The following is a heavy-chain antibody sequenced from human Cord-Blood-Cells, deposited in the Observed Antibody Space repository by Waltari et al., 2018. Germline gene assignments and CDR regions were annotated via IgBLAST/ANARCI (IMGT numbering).Heavy chain of an antibody. D-gene: IGHD3-10*01. V-gene: IGHV4-39*01. J-gene: IGHJ4*02. CDR3: ARQEIALVQGVIIDY. CDR1: GGPISSSSYY. Sequence: QLQLQESGPGLVKPSETLHLTCTVSGGPISSSSYYWGWIRQPPGKGLEWMGSIYYSGGTYYNPSLKSRVTISVDTSKNQFSLKLSSVTAADTAVYYCARQEIALVQGVIIDYWGQGTLVTVSS. CDR2: IYYSGGT.